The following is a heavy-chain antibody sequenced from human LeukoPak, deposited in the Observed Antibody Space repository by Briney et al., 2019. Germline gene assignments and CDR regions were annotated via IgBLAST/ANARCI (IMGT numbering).Heavy chain of an antibody. Sequence: SETLSLTCTVSGGSISSSSYYWGWLRQPPGKGLEWIGSIYYSGSTYYNPSLKSRVTISVDTSKNQFSLKLSSVTAADTAVYYCARGGVVVVVAAVDYWGQGTLVTVSS. V-gene: IGHV4-39*07. J-gene: IGHJ4*02. CDR2: IYYSGST. CDR1: GGSISSSSYY. D-gene: IGHD2-15*01. CDR3: ARGGVVVVVAAVDY.